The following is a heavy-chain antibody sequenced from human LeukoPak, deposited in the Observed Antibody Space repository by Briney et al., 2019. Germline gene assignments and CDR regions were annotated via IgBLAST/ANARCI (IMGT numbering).Heavy chain of an antibody. CDR3: ARDRAYGDYAA. CDR2: ISSSGDTI. V-gene: IGHV3-48*01. CDR1: SFTFSSYS. D-gene: IGHD4-17*01. Sequence: GGSLRLSCAASSFTFSSYSMNWVRQAPGKGLEWVSFISSSGDTIYYADSVKGRFIISRDNSKSTVYLQMNSLRADDTAVYYCARDRAYGDYAAWGQGTLVTVSS. J-gene: IGHJ5*02.